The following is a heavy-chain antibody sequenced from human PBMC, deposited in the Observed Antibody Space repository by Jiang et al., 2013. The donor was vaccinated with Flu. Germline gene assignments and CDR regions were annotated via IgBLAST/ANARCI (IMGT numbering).Heavy chain of an antibody. D-gene: IGHD3-22*01. CDR2: IIPVLGIA. Sequence: GAEVKKPGSSVKVSCKASGGTFSSYDISWVRQAPGQGLEWVGRIIPVLGIANYAQKFQGRVTITADKSTSTAYMELSSLRSEDTAVYYCAVDYYDISGYFWGFDYWGQGTLVTVSS. J-gene: IGHJ4*02. V-gene: IGHV1-69*04. CDR3: AVDYYDISGYFWGFDY. CDR1: GGTFSSYD.